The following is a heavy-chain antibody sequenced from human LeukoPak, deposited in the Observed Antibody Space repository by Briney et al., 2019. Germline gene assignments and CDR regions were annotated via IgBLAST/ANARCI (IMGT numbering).Heavy chain of an antibody. Sequence: GGSLRLSCAASGFTFSSYWMHWVRQAPGKGLVWVSRINEDGSTINYADSVKGRFTISRDNAKNTLYLQMDSLRAEDTAVYCVRDFGGSRDYWGQGTLVIVSS. V-gene: IGHV3-74*01. J-gene: IGHJ4*02. D-gene: IGHD3-10*01. CDR1: GFTFSSYW. CDR2: INEDGSTI. CDR3: VRDFGGSRDY.